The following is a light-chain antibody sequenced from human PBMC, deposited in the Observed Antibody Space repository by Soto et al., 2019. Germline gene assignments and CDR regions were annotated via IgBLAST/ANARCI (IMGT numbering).Light chain of an antibody. V-gene: IGKV3-20*01. CDR2: DAS. Sequence: DIVLTQSPGTLSLSPGERATLSCRASQLAWYQQKVGRAPSLLIHDASRRATGIPDRFSGSGSGTDFTLTITRLEPEDFAVYYCQQYGGSPRTFGQGTRLEIK. CDR3: QQYGGSPRT. J-gene: IGKJ5*01. CDR1: Q.